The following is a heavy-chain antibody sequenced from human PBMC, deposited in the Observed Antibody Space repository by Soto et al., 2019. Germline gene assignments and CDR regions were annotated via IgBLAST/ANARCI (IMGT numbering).Heavy chain of an antibody. CDR1: GFTFSRYW. Sequence: EVQLVESGGGLVQPGGSLRLSCAASGFTFSRYWVTWVRQAPGKGLEWVATIKQDGSEKYYVDSVKGRFTISRDNAKNSLFLQMNSLRAEDTAVYYCARRRSSGYHYLGQGTLVTVSS. CDR2: IKQDGSEK. D-gene: IGHD6-19*01. V-gene: IGHV3-7*01. CDR3: ARRRSSGYHY. J-gene: IGHJ4*02.